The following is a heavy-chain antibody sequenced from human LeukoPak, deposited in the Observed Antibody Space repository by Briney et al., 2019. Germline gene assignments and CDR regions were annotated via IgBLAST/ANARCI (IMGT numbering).Heavy chain of an antibody. CDR1: GGSINNYY. Sequence: SETLSLTCTVSGGSINNYYWSWVRQPPGEGLEWIAYIFYNGGTNYNPSLKTRVTISVDTSKNQFSLRLNSVSAADTAVYYCAGFSQYFDTSSHYLDYWGQGILVTVSS. V-gene: IGHV4-59*08. D-gene: IGHD3-22*01. CDR3: AGFSQYFDTSSHYLDY. J-gene: IGHJ4*02. CDR2: IFYNGGT.